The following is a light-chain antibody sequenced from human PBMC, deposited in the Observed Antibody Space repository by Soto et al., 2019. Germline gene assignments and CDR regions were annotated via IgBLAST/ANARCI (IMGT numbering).Light chain of an antibody. CDR2: GAS. Sequence: EIVMTQSPATLSVSPGERATLSCRASQSVNRNLAWYQQKPGQAPRLLIYGASTRATGIPARFSGSGSGTEFTLTISSLQSEDFAVYYWQQYSNWPPYTFGQGTKLQIK. CDR1: QSVNRN. CDR3: QQYSNWPPYT. J-gene: IGKJ2*01. V-gene: IGKV3-15*01.